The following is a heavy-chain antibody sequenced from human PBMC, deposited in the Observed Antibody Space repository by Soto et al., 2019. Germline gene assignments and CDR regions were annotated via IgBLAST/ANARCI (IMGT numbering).Heavy chain of an antibody. CDR2: ISSSGSTI. CDR3: ARVYFDWLTPCCSYRMDV. J-gene: IGHJ6*02. Sequence: GGSLRLSCAASGFTFSSYEMKWVRQAPGKGLEWVSDISSSGSTIYYADSVKGRFTISRDNAKNSLYLQMNSLRAEDTAVSYCARVYFDWLTPCCSYRMDVWGQGTTVTVSS. D-gene: IGHD3-9*01. CDR1: GFTFSSYE. V-gene: IGHV3-48*03.